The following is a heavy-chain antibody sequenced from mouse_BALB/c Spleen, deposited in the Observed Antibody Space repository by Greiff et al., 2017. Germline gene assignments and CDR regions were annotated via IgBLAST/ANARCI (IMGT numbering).Heavy chain of an antibody. D-gene: IGHD1-1*01. V-gene: IGHV5-17*02. CDR1: GFTFSSFG. Sequence: EVKLVESGGGLVQPGGSRKLSCAASGFTFSSFGMHWVRQAPEKGLEWVAYISSGSSTIYYADTVKGRFTISRDNPKNTLFLQMTSLRSEDTAMYYCARSGIYYYGSSYLYAMDYWGQGTSVTVSS. CDR2: ISSGSSTI. CDR3: ARSGIYYYGSSYLYAMDY. J-gene: IGHJ4*01.